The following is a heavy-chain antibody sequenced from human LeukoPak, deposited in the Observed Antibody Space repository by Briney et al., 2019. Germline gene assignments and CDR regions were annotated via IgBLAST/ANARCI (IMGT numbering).Heavy chain of an antibody. CDR1: GYTFTGYY. J-gene: IGHJ4*02. CDR2: INPNSGGT. Sequence: ASVKVSCKASGYTFTGYYMHWVRQAPGQGLEWMGWINPNSGGTNYAQKFQGRVTMTRDTSISTAYMSRLRSDDTAVYYCATNSGSYGNLDHWGQGTLVTVSS. CDR3: ATNSGSYGNLDH. V-gene: IGHV1-2*02. D-gene: IGHD1-26*01.